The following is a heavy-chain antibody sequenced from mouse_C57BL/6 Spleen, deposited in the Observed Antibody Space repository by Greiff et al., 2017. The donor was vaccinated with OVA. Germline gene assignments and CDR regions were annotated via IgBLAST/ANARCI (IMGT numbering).Heavy chain of an antibody. J-gene: IGHJ3*01. CDR3: ARRGDY. CDR1: GYSFTGYY. Sequence: VQLQQSGPELVKPGASVKISCKASGYSFTGYYMNWVKQSPEKSLEWIGEINPSTGGTTYNQKFKAKATLPVDKSSSTAYMQLNSVTSEDSAVYYCARRGDYWGQGTLVTVSA. CDR2: INPSTGGT. V-gene: IGHV1-42*01.